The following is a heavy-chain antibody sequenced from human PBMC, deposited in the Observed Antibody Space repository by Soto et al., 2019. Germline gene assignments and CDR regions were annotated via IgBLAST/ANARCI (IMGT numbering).Heavy chain of an antibody. Sequence: GGSLRLSCAASGFTFSTYGMHWVRQAPGKGLEWVAAMSYDGTKEYYVDSVKGRFTISRDNSRNTLFLQLNSLRDEDTAVYYCAKEYGSTWIDHWGQGTLVTVSS. CDR1: GFTFSTYG. J-gene: IGHJ4*02. CDR3: AKEYGSTWIDH. D-gene: IGHD6-13*01. CDR2: MSYDGTKE. V-gene: IGHV3-30*18.